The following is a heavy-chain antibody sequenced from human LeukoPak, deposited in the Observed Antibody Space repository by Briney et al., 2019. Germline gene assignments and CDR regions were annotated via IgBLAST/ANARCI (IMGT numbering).Heavy chain of an antibody. V-gene: IGHV1-18*01. D-gene: IGHD2-15*01. Sequence: ASVKVSCKASGYTFTSYGIGWVRQAPGQGLEWMGWISADKTNTNYAQNLQGRVTVTTDTSTSTAYMELRSLRSDDTAVYYCARELGAGGPYCSGGSCNAQPTDYWGQGTLVTVSS. CDR2: ISADKTNT. CDR1: GYTFTSYG. J-gene: IGHJ4*02. CDR3: ARELGAGGPYCSGGSCNAQPTDY.